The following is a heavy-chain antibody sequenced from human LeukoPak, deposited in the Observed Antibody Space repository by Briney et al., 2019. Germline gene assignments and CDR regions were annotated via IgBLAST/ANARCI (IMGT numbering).Heavy chain of an antibody. CDR1: GYTFTGYS. CDR3: AAAPITGETHYYYYYYMDV. Sequence: GASVKVSCKASGYTFTGYSMHWVRQAPGHPLEWMGWINPNSGDTHYAQKFRGRVTMTRDTSISTAYMELVMLTSDDTALYYCAAAPITGETHYYYYYYMDVWGKGTAVTVSS. CDR2: INPNSGDT. V-gene: IGHV1-2*02. D-gene: IGHD7-27*01. J-gene: IGHJ6*03.